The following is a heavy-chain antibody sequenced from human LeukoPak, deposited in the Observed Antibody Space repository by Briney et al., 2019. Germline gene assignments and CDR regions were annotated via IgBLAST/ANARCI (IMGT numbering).Heavy chain of an antibody. J-gene: IGHJ4*02. CDR2: ISGSGGST. V-gene: IGHV3-23*01. CDR3: AKSAYYDASGYYREYYFDY. Sequence: GGSLRLSCVSSGFSFSNYAMSWVRQAPGKGLEWVSSISGSGGSTYYADSVKGRFTISRDKTKNTLYLQMKSLRAEDTAVYYCAKSAYYDASGYYREYYFDYWGQGTLVTVSS. CDR1: GFSFSNYA. D-gene: IGHD3-22*01.